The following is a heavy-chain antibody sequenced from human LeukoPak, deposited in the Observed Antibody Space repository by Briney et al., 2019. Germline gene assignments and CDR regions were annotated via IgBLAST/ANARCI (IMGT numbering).Heavy chain of an antibody. J-gene: IGHJ3*01. D-gene: IGHD3-22*01. Sequence: SETLSLTCTVSGGSISSYYWSWIRQPAGKGLEWIGRIYTSRSTNYNPSLKSRVTMSVDTSKNQFSLKLSSVTAADTAVYYCAGNYYDSMYRPFWGQGTMVTVSS. CDR1: GGSISSYY. V-gene: IGHV4-4*07. CDR3: AGNYYDSMYRPF. CDR2: IYTSRST.